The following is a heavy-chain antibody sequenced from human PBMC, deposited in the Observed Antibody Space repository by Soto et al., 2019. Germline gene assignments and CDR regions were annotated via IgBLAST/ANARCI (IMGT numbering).Heavy chain of an antibody. CDR1: GFTFDDYA. D-gene: IGHD6-19*01. CDR2: ISWDGGST. Sequence: QPGGSLRLSCAASGFTFDDYAMHWVRQAPGKGLEWVSLISWDGGSTYYADSVKGRFTISRDNSKNSLYLQMNSLRAEDTALYYCAKEFSSGWDGYFQHWGQGTLVTVSS. V-gene: IGHV3-43D*04. CDR3: AKEFSSGWDGYFQH. J-gene: IGHJ1*01.